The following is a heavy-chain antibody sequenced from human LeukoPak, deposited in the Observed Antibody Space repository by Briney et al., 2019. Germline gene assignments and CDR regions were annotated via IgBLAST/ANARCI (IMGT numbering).Heavy chain of an antibody. CDR3: ARDSAYYYYGMDV. D-gene: IGHD1-26*01. CDR1: GGSISSGGYY. CDR2: IYYSGST. J-gene: IGHJ6*02. Sequence: SQTLSLTCTVSGGSISSGGYYWSWIRQHPGKGLEWIGYIYYSGSTYYNPSPKSRVTISVDTSKNQFSLKLSSVTAADTAVYYCARDSAYYYYGMDVWGQGTTVTVSS. V-gene: IGHV4-31*03.